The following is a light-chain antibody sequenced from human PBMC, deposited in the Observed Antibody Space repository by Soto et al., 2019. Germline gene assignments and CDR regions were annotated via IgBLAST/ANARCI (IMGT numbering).Light chain of an antibody. V-gene: IGLV4-69*01. Sequence: QSVLTQLPSASASLGASVKLTCTLSSGHGTYTIAWHQQQPQKGPRYLMKLKSDGSLSKGDGIPDRFSGSSSGLERYLTISSLQSEDEADYYCQTWGTGIQVFGGGTKVTVL. CDR1: SGHGTYT. J-gene: IGLJ3*02. CDR3: QTWGTGIQV. CDR2: LKSDGSL.